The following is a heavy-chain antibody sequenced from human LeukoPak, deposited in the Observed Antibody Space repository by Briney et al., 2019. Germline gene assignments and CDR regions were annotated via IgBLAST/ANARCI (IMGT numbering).Heavy chain of an antibody. CDR2: ISYDGSNT. D-gene: IGHD3-9*01. CDR3: ARDKRRRFFDWLFIDY. V-gene: IGHV3-30*04. Sequence: PGRSLRLSCAASGFTFSTSAMHWVRQAPGKGLEWVAVISYDGSNTYYADSVKGRFTISRDNFNNTLYLQMNGLRAEDTAECYCARDKRRRFFDWLFIDYWGQGTLVTVSS. J-gene: IGHJ4*02. CDR1: GFTFSTSA.